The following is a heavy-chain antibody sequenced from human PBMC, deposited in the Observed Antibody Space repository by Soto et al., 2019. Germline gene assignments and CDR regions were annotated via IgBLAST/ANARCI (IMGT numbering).Heavy chain of an antibody. Sequence: ASVKVSCKASGYTFTSYGISWVRQAPGQGLEWMGWISAYNGNTNYAQKLQGRVTMTTDTSTSTAYMELRSLRSDDTAVYYCARIGHPLTTSALYWFDPWGQGTLVTVSS. CDR1: GYTFTSYG. D-gene: IGHD4-4*01. CDR3: ARIGHPLTTSALYWFDP. J-gene: IGHJ5*02. V-gene: IGHV1-18*01. CDR2: ISAYNGNT.